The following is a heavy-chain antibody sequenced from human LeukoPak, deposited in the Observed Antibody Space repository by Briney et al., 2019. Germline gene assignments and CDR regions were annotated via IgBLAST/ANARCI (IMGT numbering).Heavy chain of an antibody. Sequence: GASVKVSCKASGYTFTSYGISWVRQAPGQGLEWMGWISAYNGITNYAQKLQGRVTMTTDTSTSTAYMELRSLRSDDTAVYYCARGFIAAAGTSYYYYYGMDVWGQGTTVTVSS. CDR1: GYTFTSYG. J-gene: IGHJ6*02. D-gene: IGHD6-13*01. V-gene: IGHV1-18*01. CDR2: ISAYNGIT. CDR3: ARGFIAAAGTSYYYYYGMDV.